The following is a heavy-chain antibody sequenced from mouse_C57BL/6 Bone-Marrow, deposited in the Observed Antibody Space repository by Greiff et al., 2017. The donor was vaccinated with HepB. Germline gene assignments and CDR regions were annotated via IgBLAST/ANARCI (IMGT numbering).Heavy chain of an antibody. CDR1: GFTFSDYG. Sequence: VQLKESGGGLVKPGGSLKLSCAASGFTFSDYGMHWVRQAPEKGLEWVAYISSGSSTIYYADTVKGRFTISRDNAKNPLFLQMTSLRSEDTAMYYCASNYGSDYWGQGTTLTVSS. CDR3: ASNYGSDY. J-gene: IGHJ2*01. D-gene: IGHD1-1*01. CDR2: ISSGSSTI. V-gene: IGHV5-17*01.